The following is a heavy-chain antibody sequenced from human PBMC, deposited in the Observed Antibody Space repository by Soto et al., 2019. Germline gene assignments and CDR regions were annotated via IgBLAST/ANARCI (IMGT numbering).Heavy chain of an antibody. CDR3: AKTAFWSGYYSVFDY. CDR2: ISGSGGST. V-gene: IGHV3-23*01. J-gene: IGHJ4*02. D-gene: IGHD3-3*01. CDR1: GFTFSSYA. Sequence: EVQLLESGGGLVQPGGSLRLSCAASGFTFSSYAMSWVRQAPGKGLEWVSAISGSGGSTYYADSVKCRFTISRDNSKNTLYLQMNSMRSEDTAVYDCAKTAFWSGYYSVFDYWGQGTLVTVSS.